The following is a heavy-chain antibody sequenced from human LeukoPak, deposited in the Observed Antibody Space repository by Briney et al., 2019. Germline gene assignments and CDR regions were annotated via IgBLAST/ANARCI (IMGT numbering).Heavy chain of an antibody. CDR2: IYTGGST. CDR1: GGSISSYY. CDR3: ARSPTYYYDSSGYYYYFDY. D-gene: IGHD3-22*01. V-gene: IGHV4-4*07. J-gene: IGHJ4*02. Sequence: SETLSLTCTVSGGSISSYYWSWIRQPAGKGLEWIGRIYTGGSTNYNPSLKSRVTMSVDTSKNQFSLKLSSVTAADTAVYYCARSPTYYYDSSGYYYYFDYWGQGTLVTVSS.